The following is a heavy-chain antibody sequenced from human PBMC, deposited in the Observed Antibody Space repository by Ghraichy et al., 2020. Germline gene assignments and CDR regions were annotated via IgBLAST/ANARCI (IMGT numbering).Heavy chain of an antibody. CDR2: ISFDGTQK. CDR1: GFIFSNCA. J-gene: IGHJ4*02. V-gene: IGHV3-30*18. Sequence: LSLTCAASGFIFSNCAMHWVRQAPGKGLEWVAVISFDGTQKYYSDSAKGRFTISRDNSKNTLYLQMNSLRSEDTAVYYCAKDRTVFGVGEVDYWGQGTLVTASS. D-gene: IGHD3-16*01. CDR3: AKDRTVFGVGEVDY.